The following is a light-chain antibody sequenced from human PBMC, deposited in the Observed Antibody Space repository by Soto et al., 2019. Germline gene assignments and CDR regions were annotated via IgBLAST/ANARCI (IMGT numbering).Light chain of an antibody. CDR3: TSWTTSTTMI. V-gene: IGLV2-14*03. J-gene: IGLJ2*01. CDR1: SSDIGAYNF. Sequence: QSALTQPASVSGSPGQSITISCTGTSSDIGAYNFVSWYQQHPGKAPKLMLYDVNIRPSGVSNRFSGSKSGNTASLTISGLQAEDEADYYCTSWTTSTTMIFGGGTQLTGL. CDR2: DVN.